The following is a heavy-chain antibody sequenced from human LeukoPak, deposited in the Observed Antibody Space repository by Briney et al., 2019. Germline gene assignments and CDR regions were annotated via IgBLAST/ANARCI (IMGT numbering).Heavy chain of an antibody. D-gene: IGHD1-26*01. CDR3: ARDVKSWVTVPTSGSSSDY. V-gene: IGHV3-7*01. Sequence: GGSLRLSCAASGFTFSSYWMSWVRQAPGKGLEWVANIKQDGSEKYYVDSVKGRFTISRDNAKNSLYLQMNSLRAEDTAVYYCARDVKSWVTVPTSGSSSDYWGQGTLVTVSS. CDR2: IKQDGSEK. CDR1: GFTFSSYW. J-gene: IGHJ4*02.